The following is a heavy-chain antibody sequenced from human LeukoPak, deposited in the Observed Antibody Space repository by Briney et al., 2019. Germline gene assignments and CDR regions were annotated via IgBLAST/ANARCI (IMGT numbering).Heavy chain of an antibody. CDR2: IIPILGIA. V-gene: IGHV1-69*04. CDR3: ASHPGDYYDSSGYPDY. D-gene: IGHD3-22*01. CDR1: GGTFSSYA. J-gene: IGHJ4*02. Sequence: LVKVSCKASGGTFSSYAISWVRQAPGQGLEWMGRIIPILGIANYAQKFQGRVTITADKSTSTAYMELSSLRSEDTAVYYCASHPGDYYDSSGYPDYWGQGTLVTVSS.